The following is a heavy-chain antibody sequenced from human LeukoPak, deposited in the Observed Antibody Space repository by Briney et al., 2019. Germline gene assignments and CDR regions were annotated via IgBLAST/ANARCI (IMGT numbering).Heavy chain of an antibody. J-gene: IGHJ4*02. V-gene: IGHV1-69*13. D-gene: IGHD5-12*01. CDR1: GGTFSSYT. CDR2: IIPIFGTA. Sequence: SVKVSCKASGGTFSSYTISWVRQAPGQGLEWMGGIIPIFGTAHYAQKFQGRVTITADESTSTAYMELSSLRSEDTAVYYCAREPRYSDFDGVFDYWGQGTLVTVSS. CDR3: AREPRYSDFDGVFDY.